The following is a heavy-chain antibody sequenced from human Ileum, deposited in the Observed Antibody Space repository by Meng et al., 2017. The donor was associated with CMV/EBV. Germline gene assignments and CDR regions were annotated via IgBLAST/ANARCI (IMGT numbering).Heavy chain of an antibody. D-gene: IGHD5-12*01. CDR2: IYTGGDA. V-gene: IGHV3-53*01. CDR3: ARMLGTSP. J-gene: IGHJ5*02. Sequence: SLRLSCAASGFSVSNNYMSWVRQAPGKGLEWVSVIYTGGDADYADSVKGRFTISRDNGENTVYLHMNSLRADDTAVYYCARMLGTSPWGQGTLVTVSS. CDR1: GFSVSNNY.